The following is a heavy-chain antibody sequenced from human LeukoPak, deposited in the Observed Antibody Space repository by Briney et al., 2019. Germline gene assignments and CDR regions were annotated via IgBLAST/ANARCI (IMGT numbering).Heavy chain of an antibody. Sequence: ASVTVSFKASGYTFTGAYMHWVRQAPGQGLEWMGWINPNSGGTQFAQKFQGRVTMTRDTSISTAYMELDRLRSDDTAVYYCARVLFNSGYDYWGQGTLVTVSS. D-gene: IGHD2-21*01. CDR1: GYTFTGAY. V-gene: IGHV1-2*02. J-gene: IGHJ4*02. CDR3: ARVLFNSGYDY. CDR2: INPNSGGT.